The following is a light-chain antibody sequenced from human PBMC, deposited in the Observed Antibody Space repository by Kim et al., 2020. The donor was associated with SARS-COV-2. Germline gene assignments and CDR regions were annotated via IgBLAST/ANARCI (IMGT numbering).Light chain of an antibody. V-gene: IGKV3-20*01. CDR2: GTS. Sequence: DIVLTQSPGTLSLSPGERATLSCRASQSVSSRFLAWYQQKPGQAPRPLIYGTSSRASGIPDRFTGTGSGTDFTLTISRLEPEDFAVYYCQLYVSSPPRVTFGGGTKLEI. J-gene: IGKJ4*01. CDR3: QLYVSSPPRVT. CDR1: QSVSSRF.